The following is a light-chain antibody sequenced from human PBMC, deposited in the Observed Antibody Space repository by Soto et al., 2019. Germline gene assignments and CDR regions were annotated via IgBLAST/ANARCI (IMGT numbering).Light chain of an antibody. Sequence: DIQMTQSPSSLSASVGDRVTITCRASQSISRNLNWYQHKPGTAPKLLIYAASSLQNGVPSRFSGGGSGTDFTLSISSLQPEDFGTYYCQQSYTTASITFGQGTRLEIK. CDR1: QSISRN. CDR3: QQSYTTASIT. V-gene: IGKV1-39*01. CDR2: AAS. J-gene: IGKJ5*01.